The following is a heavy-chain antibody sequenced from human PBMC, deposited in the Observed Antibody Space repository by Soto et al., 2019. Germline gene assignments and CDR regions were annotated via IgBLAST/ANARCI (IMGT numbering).Heavy chain of an antibody. Sequence: QLQLQESGSGLVKPSQTLSLTCAVSGGSISSGGYSWSWIRQPPGKGLEWIGYIYHSGSTYYNPSLKSRVTISVDRSKNQFSLKLSSVTAADTAVYYCARDPGYCSGGSCYYFDYWGQGTLVTVSS. CDR1: GGSISSGGYS. J-gene: IGHJ4*02. CDR2: IYHSGST. D-gene: IGHD2-15*01. V-gene: IGHV4-30-2*01. CDR3: ARDPGYCSGGSCYYFDY.